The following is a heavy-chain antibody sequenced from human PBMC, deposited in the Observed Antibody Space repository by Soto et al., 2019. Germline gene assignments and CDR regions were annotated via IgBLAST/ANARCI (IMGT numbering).Heavy chain of an antibody. Sequence: AGGSLRLSCAASGFTFSSYSMNWVRQAPGKGLEWVSYISSSSSTIYYADSVKGRFTISRDNAKNSLYLQMNSLRDEDTAVYYCARASAVPAAPFRHWFDPWGQGTLVTVSS. CDR2: ISSSSSTI. J-gene: IGHJ5*02. CDR1: GFTFSSYS. V-gene: IGHV3-48*02. CDR3: ARASAVPAAPFRHWFDP. D-gene: IGHD2-2*01.